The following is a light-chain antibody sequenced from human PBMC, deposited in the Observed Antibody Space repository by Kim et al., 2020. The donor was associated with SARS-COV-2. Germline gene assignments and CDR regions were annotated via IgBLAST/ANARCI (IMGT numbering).Light chain of an antibody. CDR1: QSISTW. CDR2: DAS. J-gene: IGKJ2*01. CDR3: KQYHLSSRT. V-gene: IGKV1-5*01. Sequence: GDRVTITFRDSQSISTWLAWYQQKTGKAPKLLIYDASSLESGVPSRFSGSGSGTEFTLTISSLQPDDFATYYCKQYHLSSRTFGKGTKLE.